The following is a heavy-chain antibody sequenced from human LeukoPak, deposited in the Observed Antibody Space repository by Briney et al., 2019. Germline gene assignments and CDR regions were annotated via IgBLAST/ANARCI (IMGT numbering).Heavy chain of an antibody. CDR3: ARDLGYNYFDY. J-gene: IGHJ4*02. CDR2: INHSGST. Sequence: SETLSLTCAVYGGSFSGYYWSWIRQPPGKGLEWIGEINHSGSTNYNPSLKSRVTISVDTSKNQFSLKLSSVTAADTAVYYCARDLGYNYFDYWGQGTLVTVSS. V-gene: IGHV4-34*01. D-gene: IGHD5-12*01. CDR1: GGSFSGYY.